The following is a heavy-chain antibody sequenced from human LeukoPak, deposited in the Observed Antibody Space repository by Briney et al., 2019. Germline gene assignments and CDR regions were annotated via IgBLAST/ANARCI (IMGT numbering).Heavy chain of an antibody. CDR1: GIPFKKYG. CDR3: AKDVTTGQDY. J-gene: IGHJ4*02. V-gene: IGHV3-33*06. Sequence: GRSLRLSCAVSGIPFKKYGMHWVRQAPGKGLEWVATIWHDGSPTMYADSAKGRFTISRDDSKNTLYLQMNSLRAEDTAVYHCAKDVTTGQDYWGQGTLVTVSS. CDR2: IWHDGSPT. D-gene: IGHD1-1*01.